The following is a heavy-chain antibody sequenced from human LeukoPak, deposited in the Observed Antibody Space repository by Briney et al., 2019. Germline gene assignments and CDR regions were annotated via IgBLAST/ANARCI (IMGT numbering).Heavy chain of an antibody. J-gene: IGHJ5*02. D-gene: IGHD6-19*01. Sequence: PAETLSLTCTASGGSISSSSYYWGWLRQPTGKGLEWIGSIYYSGSTYYNPSLKSRVTISVDTSKNQFSLKLSSVTAADTAVYYCARSAASSSPASWFDPWGQGTLVTVSS. CDR2: IYYSGST. CDR1: GGSISSSSYY. V-gene: IGHV4-39*01. CDR3: ARSAASSSPASWFDP.